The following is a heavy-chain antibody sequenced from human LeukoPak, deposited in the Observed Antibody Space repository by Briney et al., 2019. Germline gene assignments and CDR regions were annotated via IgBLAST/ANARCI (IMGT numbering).Heavy chain of an antibody. V-gene: IGHV1-46*01. D-gene: IGHD6-13*01. Sequence: ASVKVSCKASGYTFTSYYMHWVRQAPGQGLEWMGIINPSGGSTSYAQKFQGRVTMTRDTSTSTVYMELSSLRSEDTAVYYCARDLGRVGQLDAFDIWGQGTMVTVSS. CDR1: GYTFTSYY. CDR2: INPSGGST. CDR3: ARDLGRVGQLDAFDI. J-gene: IGHJ3*02.